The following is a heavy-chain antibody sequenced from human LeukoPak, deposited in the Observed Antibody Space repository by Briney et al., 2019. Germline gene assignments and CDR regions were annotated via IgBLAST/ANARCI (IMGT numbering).Heavy chain of an antibody. D-gene: IGHD1-20*01. CDR1: GFTFSDYY. J-gene: IGHJ4*02. V-gene: IGHV3-11*04. CDR2: ISSSGTTI. CDR3: ARAHNWKYGTFDY. Sequence: KPGGSLRLSCAASGFTFSDYYMSWIRQAPGKGLEWVSYISSSGTTIYYADSVKGRFTISRDNAKNSLYLQMNSLRVEDTAVYYCARAHNWKYGTFDYWGQGTLVTVSS.